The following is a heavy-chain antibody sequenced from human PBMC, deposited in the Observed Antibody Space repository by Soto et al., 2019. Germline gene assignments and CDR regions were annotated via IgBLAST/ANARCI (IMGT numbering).Heavy chain of an antibody. J-gene: IGHJ5*02. CDR1: GFTFSSYA. V-gene: IGHV3-23*01. Sequence: PGGSLRLSCAASGFTFSSYAMSWVRQAPGKGLEWVSAISGSGGSTYYADSVKGRFTISRDNSKNTLYLQMNSLRAEDTAVYYCAIRRRGASSSWGFDPWGQGTLVTVSS. CDR3: AIRRRGASSSWGFDP. D-gene: IGHD6-13*01. CDR2: ISGSGGST.